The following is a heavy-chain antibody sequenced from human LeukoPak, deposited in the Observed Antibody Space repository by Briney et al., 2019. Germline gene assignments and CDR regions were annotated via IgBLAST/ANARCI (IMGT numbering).Heavy chain of an antibody. D-gene: IGHD2-15*01. CDR1: GFTFSSYS. V-gene: IGHV3-21*01. CDR2: ISSSSSYI. J-gene: IGHJ6*03. Sequence: GGSLRLSCAASGFTFSSYSMNWVRQAPGKGLEWVSSISSSSSYIYYADSVKGRFTISRDNAKNSLYLQMNSLRAEDTAVYYCARDPVVAAYYCYMDVWGKGTTVTVSS. CDR3: ARDPVVAAYYCYMDV.